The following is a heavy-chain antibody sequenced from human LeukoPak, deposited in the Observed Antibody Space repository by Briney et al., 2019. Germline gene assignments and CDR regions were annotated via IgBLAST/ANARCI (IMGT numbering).Heavy chain of an antibody. CDR3: EGAWS. Sequence: GWSLRLSCASSGFTFSNYWMSWFRQAPGKGLELLANRKQDGSEIDCVDSVKGRFVSSRNNGNDSLYLQINSLRADDTAVYYCEGAWSCGQGTLGTVSS. J-gene: IGHJ5*02. V-gene: IGHV3-7*01. D-gene: IGHD6-19*01. CDR2: RKQDGSEI. CDR1: GFTFSNYW.